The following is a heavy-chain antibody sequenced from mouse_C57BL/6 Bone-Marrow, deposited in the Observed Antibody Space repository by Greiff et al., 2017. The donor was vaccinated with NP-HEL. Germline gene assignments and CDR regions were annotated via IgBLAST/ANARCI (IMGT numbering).Heavy chain of an antibody. CDR1: GFTFSDYG. CDR3: ARHDYDGPWFAY. V-gene: IGHV5-17*01. CDR2: ISRGSSTI. D-gene: IGHD2-4*01. J-gene: IGHJ3*01. Sequence: EVKVVESGGGLVKPGASLKLSCAASGFTFSDYGMHWVRKAPEKGLEWVAYISRGSSTIYYADTVKGRSTISRDNAKNTLFLQMTSLRSEDTAMYYCARHDYDGPWFAYWGQGTLVTVSA.